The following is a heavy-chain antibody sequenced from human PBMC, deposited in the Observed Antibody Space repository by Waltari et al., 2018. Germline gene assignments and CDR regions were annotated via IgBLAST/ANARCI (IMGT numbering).Heavy chain of an antibody. V-gene: IGHV4-38-2*01. J-gene: IGHJ4*02. D-gene: IGHD3-3*02. CDR3: ARRPLIAFDFDY. CDR2: IYHSGST. CDR1: GYSISSGYY. Sequence: QVQLQESGPGLVKPSETLSLTCAVSGYSISSGYYWGWIRQPPGKGLEWIGSIYHSGSTYYNPSLKSRVTISVDTSKNQFSLKLSSVTAADTAVYYCARRPLIAFDFDYWGQGTLVIVSS.